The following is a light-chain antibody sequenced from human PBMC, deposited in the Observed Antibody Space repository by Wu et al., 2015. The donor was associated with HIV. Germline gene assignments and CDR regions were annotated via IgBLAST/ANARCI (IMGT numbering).Light chain of an antibody. CDR1: QSVRNNY. Sequence: DIVLTQSPGTLSLSPGERAILSCRASQSVRNNYLAWFQQKPGQAPRLLIYGVSSRATGIPARFSGSGSGTDFTLTITRPESEDFAVYYCQQYEASITFGQGTRLDI. CDR2: GVS. CDR3: QQYEASIT. J-gene: IGKJ5*01. V-gene: IGKV3-20*01.